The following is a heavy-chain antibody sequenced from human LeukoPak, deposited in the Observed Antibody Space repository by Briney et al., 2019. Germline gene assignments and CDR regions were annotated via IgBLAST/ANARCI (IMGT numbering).Heavy chain of an antibody. CDR1: GFTFRNAW. J-gene: IGHJ4*02. CDR2: IKSKTDRGTT. Sequence: GGPLRLSCVVSGFTFRNAWMSWVRQAPGKGLEWVGRIKSKTDRGTTDYTAPVKGRFTISRDDSENTLYLQMNSLKTEDTAVYYCAASRSPRGATDYWGQGTLVTVSS. V-gene: IGHV3-15*01. CDR3: AASRSPRGATDY. D-gene: IGHD1-26*01.